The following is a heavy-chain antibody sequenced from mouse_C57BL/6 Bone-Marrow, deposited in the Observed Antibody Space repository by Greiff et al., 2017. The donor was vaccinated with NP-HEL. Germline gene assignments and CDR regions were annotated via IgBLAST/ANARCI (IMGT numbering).Heavy chain of an antibody. D-gene: IGHD1-1*01. V-gene: IGHV1-15*01. CDR1: GYTFTDYE. J-gene: IGHJ4*01. CDR3: TWAYYYGSRTRYAMDY. CDR2: IDPETGGT. Sequence: QVQLKQSGAELVRPGASVTLSCKASGYTFTDYEMHWVKQTPVHGLEWIGAIDPETGGTAYNQKFKGKAILTADKSSSTAYMELRSLTSEDSAVYYCTWAYYYGSRTRYAMDYWGQGTSVTVSS.